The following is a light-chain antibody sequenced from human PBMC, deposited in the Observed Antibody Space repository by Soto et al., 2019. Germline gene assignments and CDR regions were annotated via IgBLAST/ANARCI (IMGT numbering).Light chain of an antibody. V-gene: IGKV3-11*01. J-gene: IGKJ1*01. Sequence: EIVLTQSPGTLSLSPGEGATLSCRASQSIGLAIAWYQHKPGQAPRLLIFDASQRATGIPARFRGSGSGTGFTLSISSLEPEDFAVYYCQQRTDRPPWTFGQGTKVDIK. CDR1: QSIGLA. CDR3: QQRTDRPPWT. CDR2: DAS.